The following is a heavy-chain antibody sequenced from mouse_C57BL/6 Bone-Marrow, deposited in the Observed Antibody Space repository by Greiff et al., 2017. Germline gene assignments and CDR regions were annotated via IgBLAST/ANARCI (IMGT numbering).Heavy chain of an antibody. V-gene: IGHV1-18*01. J-gene: IGHJ3*01. CDR3: ARDYGSSLAWFAY. Sequence: SGPELVKPGASVKIPCKASGYTFTDYNMDWVKQSHGKSLEWIGDINPNNGGTIYNQKFKGKATLTVDKSSSTAYMELRSLTSEDTAVYYCARDYGSSLAWFAYWGQGTLVTVSA. CDR1: GYTFTDYN. CDR2: INPNNGGT. D-gene: IGHD1-1*01.